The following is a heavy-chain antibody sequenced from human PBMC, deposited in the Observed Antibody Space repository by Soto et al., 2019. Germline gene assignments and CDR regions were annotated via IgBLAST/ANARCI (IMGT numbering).Heavy chain of an antibody. V-gene: IGHV3-30*18. CDR2: ISYDGSNK. D-gene: IGHD3-16*01. J-gene: IGHJ6*02. CDR3: AKDMTKYHYGVDV. CDR1: GFTFSSYG. Sequence: QVQLVESGGGVVQPGRSLRLSCAASGFTFSSYGMHWVRQAPGKGLEWVAVISYDGSNKYYADSVKGRFTISRDNSKYTLYLQMNSLRAEDTAVYYCAKDMTKYHYGVDVWGQGTTVTVSS.